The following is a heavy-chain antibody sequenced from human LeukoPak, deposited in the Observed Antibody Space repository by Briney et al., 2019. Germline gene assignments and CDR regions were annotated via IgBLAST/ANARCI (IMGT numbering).Heavy chain of an antibody. J-gene: IGHJ4*02. CDR2: IYYSGST. CDR1: GGSISSYY. Sequence: SETLSLICTVSGGSISSYYWSWIRQPPGKGLEWIGYIYYSGSTNYNPSLKSRVTISVDTSKNQFSLKLSSVTAADTAVYYCARYVAVAGSFDYWGQGTLVTVSS. D-gene: IGHD6-19*01. V-gene: IGHV4-59*01. CDR3: ARYVAVAGSFDY.